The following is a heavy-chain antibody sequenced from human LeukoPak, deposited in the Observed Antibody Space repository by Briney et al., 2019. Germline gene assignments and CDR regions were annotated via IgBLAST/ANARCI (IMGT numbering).Heavy chain of an antibody. V-gene: IGHV3-21*01. J-gene: IGHJ6*03. CDR2: ISSSSSYI. CDR3: ARGYSSSWHHYYYYMDV. CDR1: GFTVSSNY. D-gene: IGHD6-13*01. Sequence: GGSPRLSCAASGFTVSSNYMNWVRQAPGKGLEWVSSISSSSSYIYYADSVKGRFTISRDNAKNSLYLQMNSLRAEDTAVYYCARGYSSSWHHYYYYMDVWGKGTTVTVPS.